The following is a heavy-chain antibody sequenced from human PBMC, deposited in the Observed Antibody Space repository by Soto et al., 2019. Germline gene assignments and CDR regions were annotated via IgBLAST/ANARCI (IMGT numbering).Heavy chain of an antibody. CDR3: VKDLYNEKFDT. V-gene: IGHV3-23*01. CDR1: GFSLTTDA. CDR2: ITGGTCPT. J-gene: IGHJ5*02. D-gene: IGHD1-1*01. Sequence: EARLLESGGDLVQPGGSLRLSCAVSGFSLTTDAMTWVREAPGEGLEWVATITGGTCPTYYGDSVKGRFSVSRDISKNTLYLLMNSMRVDETAIYYCVKDLYNEKFDTCGQGTLVTVSS.